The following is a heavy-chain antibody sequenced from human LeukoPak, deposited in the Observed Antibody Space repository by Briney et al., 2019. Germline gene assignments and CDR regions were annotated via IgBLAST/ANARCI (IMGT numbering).Heavy chain of an antibody. J-gene: IGHJ4*02. V-gene: IGHV1-18*01. CDR3: ARDKFSGSYSSDSTDY. Sequence: GASVKVSCKASGYTFTSYGISWARQAPGQGLEWMGWISAYNGNTNYAQKLQGSVTMTTDTSTSTAYMELRSLRSDATAVYYCARDKFSGSYSSDSTDYWGQGTLVTVSS. CDR1: GYTFTSYG. D-gene: IGHD1-26*01. CDR2: ISAYNGNT.